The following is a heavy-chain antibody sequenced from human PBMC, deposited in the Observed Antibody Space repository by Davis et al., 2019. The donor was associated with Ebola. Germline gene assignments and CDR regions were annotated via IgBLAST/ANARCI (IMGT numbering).Heavy chain of an antibody. CDR1: GHSIADNG. Sequence: ASVKVSCKGSGHSIADNGINWLRQAPGQGLEWMGWISIYSGGSKFAQNLQGRITLTMDTSTTTVYMELRSLTSDDTAVYYCATSSAYTSNWFASSWGQGTLVTVSS. J-gene: IGHJ5*02. D-gene: IGHD6-13*01. CDR2: ISIYSGGS. V-gene: IGHV1-18*04. CDR3: ATSSAYTSNWFASS.